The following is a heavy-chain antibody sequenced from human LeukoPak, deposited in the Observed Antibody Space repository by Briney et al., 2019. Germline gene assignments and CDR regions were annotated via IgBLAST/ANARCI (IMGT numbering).Heavy chain of an antibody. CDR1: GGSVASGDYY. CDR3: ARVSPAGAFDI. V-gene: IGHV4-30-4*01. J-gene: IGHJ3*02. Sequence: PSQTLSLTCTVSGGSVASGDYYWNWVRQPPGKGLEWIAYICYSASTYYNASLKSRLTISIDSSENQFSLKLSSVTAADTAGYYCARVSPAGAFDIWGQGTMVTVSS. CDR2: ICYSAST.